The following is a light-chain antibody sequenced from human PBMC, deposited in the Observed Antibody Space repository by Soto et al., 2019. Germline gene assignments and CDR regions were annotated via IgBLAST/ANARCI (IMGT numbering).Light chain of an antibody. J-gene: IGLJ1*01. CDR3: SSYTSSSTLYV. CDR1: SSDVGGYNY. V-gene: IGLV2-14*01. Sequence: QSALTQPASVSASPGQSITISCTGTSSDVGGYNYVSWYQQHPGKAPKLMIYDVSKRTSGVSNRFSGSKSGNTASMTISGLQDEDEADDYCSSYTSSSTLYVFGTGTKLTVL. CDR2: DVS.